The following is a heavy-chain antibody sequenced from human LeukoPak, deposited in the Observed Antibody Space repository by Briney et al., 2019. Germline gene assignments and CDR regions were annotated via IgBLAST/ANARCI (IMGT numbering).Heavy chain of an antibody. CDR2: ISAYNGNT. CDR1: GYTFTSYG. J-gene: IGHJ4*02. Sequence: AAVKVSCKASGYTFTSYGISWVRQAAGQGLEWMGWISAYNGNTNYAQKLQGRATMTTDTSTSTAYMELRSLRSDDTAVYYCARGGDQWLVPDYWGQGTLVTVSS. CDR3: ARGGDQWLVPDY. D-gene: IGHD6-19*01. V-gene: IGHV1-18*01.